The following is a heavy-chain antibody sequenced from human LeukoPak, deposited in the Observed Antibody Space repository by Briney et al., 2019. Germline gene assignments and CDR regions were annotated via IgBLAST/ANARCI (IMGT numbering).Heavy chain of an antibody. V-gene: IGHV3-48*03. CDR1: GFTFSSYE. CDR2: ISSSGSTI. J-gene: IGHJ4*02. D-gene: IGHD4-23*01. CDR3: ARVGTSTVVTPIDY. Sequence: GGSLRLSCAASGFTFSSYEMNWVRQAPGKGLEWVSYISSSGSTIYYADSVKGRFTISRDNAKNSLYLQMNSLRAEDTAVYYCARVGTSTVVTPIDYWGQGTLVTVSS.